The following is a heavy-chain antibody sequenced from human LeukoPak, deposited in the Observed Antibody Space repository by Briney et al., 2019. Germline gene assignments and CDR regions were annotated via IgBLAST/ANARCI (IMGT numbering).Heavy chain of an antibody. V-gene: IGHV3-21*01. D-gene: IGHD2-2*01. CDR1: GFTFSSYS. J-gene: IGHJ6*03. CDR2: ISSSSSYI. CDR3: ARVAGNIVVVPAAYEGYYYYYMDV. Sequence: GGSLRLSCAASGFTFSSYSMNWVRQAPGKGGEWVSSISSSSSYIYYADSVKGRFTISRDNAKNSLYLQMYSLRAEDTAVYYCARVAGNIVVVPAAYEGYYYYYMDVWGKGTTVTVSS.